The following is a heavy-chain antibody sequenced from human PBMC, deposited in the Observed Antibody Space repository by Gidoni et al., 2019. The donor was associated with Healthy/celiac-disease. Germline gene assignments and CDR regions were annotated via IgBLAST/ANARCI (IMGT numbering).Heavy chain of an antibody. CDR1: GFPFSSYS. V-gene: IGHV3-21*06. D-gene: IGHD1-26*01. CDR3: ARAGIVGASVDY. CDR2: ISSSSSYI. Sequence: EVQLVESGGGLVKPGGSLRLSRAASGFPFSSYSMNWVRQAPGKGLEWVSSISSSSSYIYYADSVKGRFTISRDNAKNSLYLQMNSLRAEDTAVYYCARAGIVGASVDYWGQGTLVTVSS. J-gene: IGHJ4*02.